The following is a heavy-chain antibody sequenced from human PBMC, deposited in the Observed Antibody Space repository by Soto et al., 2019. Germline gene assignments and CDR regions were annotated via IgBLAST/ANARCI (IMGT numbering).Heavy chain of an antibody. D-gene: IGHD3-10*01. CDR1: SGSISSYH. CDR3: ARDYYVSGGGGFDP. CDR2: IYYTGSS. J-gene: IGHJ5*02. V-gene: IGHV4-59*01. Sequence: PSETLSLTCTVSSGSISSYHWNWIRQLPGKGLEWIGYIYYTGSSNYNPSLKSRLTISVDTSKNQLSLKLSSVTSADSAVYYCARDYYVSGGGGFDPWGQGILVTVSS.